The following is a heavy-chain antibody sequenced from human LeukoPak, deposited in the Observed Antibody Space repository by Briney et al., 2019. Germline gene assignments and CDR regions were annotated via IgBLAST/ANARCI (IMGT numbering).Heavy chain of an antibody. J-gene: IGHJ3*02. Sequence: GASVKVSCKASGYSFNSQGMNWVRQAPGQGLEWMGGIIPIFGTTNYAQKFQGRVTITADESTNTAYMELSSLRSEDTAVYYCARPTTYYYDSSAYHVDGFDIWGQGTMVTVSS. CDR2: IIPIFGTT. CDR3: ARPTTYYYDSSAYHVDGFDI. V-gene: IGHV1-69*13. D-gene: IGHD3-22*01. CDR1: GYSFNSQG.